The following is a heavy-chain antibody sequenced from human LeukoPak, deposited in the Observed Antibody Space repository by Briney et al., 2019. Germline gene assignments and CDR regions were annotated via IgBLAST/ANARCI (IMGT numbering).Heavy chain of an antibody. D-gene: IGHD3-22*01. CDR3: GRERFTYDSSGGTD. J-gene: IGHJ4*02. CDR1: GFTLSTYW. V-gene: IGHV3-7*03. CDR2: IKQDGSEE. Sequence: GGSLRLSCAASGFTLSTYWMSWVRQAPGKGLEWVANIKQDGSEEYYVDSVKGRFTISRDNAKNSLFLQMNSLRAEDTAVYFCGRERFTYDSSGGTDWGQGTLVTVSS.